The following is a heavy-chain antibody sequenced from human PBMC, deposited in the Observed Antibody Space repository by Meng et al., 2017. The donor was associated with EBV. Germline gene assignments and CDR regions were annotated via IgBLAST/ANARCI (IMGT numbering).Heavy chain of an antibody. Sequence: PVVGCGGVLGPPGWALKLSCAASGFTFSCSAMPWGRQASEKGLEWVGRIRSKANSYATAYAASVKGRFTISRDDSKNTAYLQMNSLKTEDTAVYYCTRLDGSYIYYWGQGTLVTVSS. J-gene: IGHJ4*02. CDR3: TRLDGSYIYY. CDR2: IRSKANSYAT. V-gene: IGHV3-73*02. CDR1: GFTFSCSA. D-gene: IGHD1-26*01.